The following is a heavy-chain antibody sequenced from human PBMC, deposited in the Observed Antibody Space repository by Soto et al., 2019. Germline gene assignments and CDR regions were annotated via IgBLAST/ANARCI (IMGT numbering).Heavy chain of an antibody. V-gene: IGHV4-31*03. D-gene: IGHD1-1*01. CDR2: IYYSGST. CDR1: GGSISSGGYY. CDR3: ARDFSETELRAGYNWFDP. J-gene: IGHJ5*02. Sequence: PSETLSLTCTVSGGSISSGGYYWSWIRQHPGKGLEWIGYIYYSGSTYYNPSLKSRVTISVDTSKNQFSLKLSSVTAADTAVYYCARDFSETELRAGYNWFDPWGQGTLVTVSS.